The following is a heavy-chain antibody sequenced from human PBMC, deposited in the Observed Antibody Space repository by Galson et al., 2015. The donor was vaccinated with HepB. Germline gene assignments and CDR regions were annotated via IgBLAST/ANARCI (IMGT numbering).Heavy chain of an antibody. D-gene: IGHD3-16*01. CDR3: ARAPKGWGPSDY. CDR1: GSTFDDYA. J-gene: IGHJ4*02. CDR2: INWDGVLI. Sequence: SLRLSCAASGSTFDDYAIHWVRQVPGKGLEWVSGINWDGVLINYPDSVNGRLTVSRDNVKNCLYLQMNDLRPEDTALYFCARAPKGWGPSDYWGQGTLVTVSS. V-gene: IGHV3-9*01.